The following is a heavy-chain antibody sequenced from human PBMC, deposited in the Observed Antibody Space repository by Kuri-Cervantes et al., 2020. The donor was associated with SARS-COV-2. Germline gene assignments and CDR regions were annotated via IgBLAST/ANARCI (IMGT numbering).Heavy chain of an antibody. CDR1: GGSISSYY. J-gene: IGHJ6*02. CDR2: IYYSGST. Sequence: SETLSLTCTVSGGSISSYYWSWIRQPPGKGLEWIGYIYYSGSTNYNPSLKSRVTISVDTSKNQFSLRLSSVTAADTAEYFCARWTSGWYGGRDGYGMDVWGQETTVTVSS. V-gene: IGHV4-59*08. CDR3: ARWTSGWYGGRDGYGMDV. D-gene: IGHD6-19*01.